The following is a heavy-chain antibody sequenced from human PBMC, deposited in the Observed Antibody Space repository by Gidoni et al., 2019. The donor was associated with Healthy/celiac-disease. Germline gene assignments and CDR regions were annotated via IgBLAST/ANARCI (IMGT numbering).Heavy chain of an antibody. D-gene: IGHD6-13*01. CDR3: ARASSSSWGGDWFDP. J-gene: IGHJ5*02. V-gene: IGHV3-66*02. Sequence: EVQLVESGGGLVQPGGSLRLSCAASGFTVSSNYMSWVRQAPGKGLEWVSVIYSGGSTYYADSVKGRFTISRDNSKNTLYLQMNSLRAEDTAVYYCARASSSSWGGDWFDPWGQGTLVTVSS. CDR2: IYSGGST. CDR1: GFTVSSNY.